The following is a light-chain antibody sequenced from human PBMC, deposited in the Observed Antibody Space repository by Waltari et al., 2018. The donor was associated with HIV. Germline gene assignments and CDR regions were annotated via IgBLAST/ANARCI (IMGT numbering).Light chain of an antibody. Sequence: VLTQSPGTLSLSPGQRVTLSCGASQSISNSLAWYQQKPGQAPRLLVYDASIRATGIPDRFSGSGSGTYFTLTITRLEPADFAVYYCQQYGDSPYTFGQGTKLEIK. J-gene: IGKJ2*01. CDR3: QQYGDSPYT. CDR1: QSISNS. CDR2: DAS. V-gene: IGKV3-20*01.